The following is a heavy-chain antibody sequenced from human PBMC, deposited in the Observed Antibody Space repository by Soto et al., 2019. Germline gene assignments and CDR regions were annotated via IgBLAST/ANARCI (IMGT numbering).Heavy chain of an antibody. V-gene: IGHV3-23*01. Sequence: PGGSLRLSCAASEFTFSSYWMSWVRQAPGRGLEWVSFISDDGTRTYYADAVKGRFTISRDNSKYTLYLQMNSLTVEDTAVYACVKGGWLDFWGQGTLVTVSS. D-gene: IGHD3-16*01. CDR3: VKGGWLDF. CDR1: EFTFSSYW. CDR2: ISDDGTRT. J-gene: IGHJ5*01.